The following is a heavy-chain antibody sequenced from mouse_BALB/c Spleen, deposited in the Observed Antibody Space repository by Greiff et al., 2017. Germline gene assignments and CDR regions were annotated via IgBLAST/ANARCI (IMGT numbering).Heavy chain of an antibody. Sequence: QVQLQQPGAELVRPGASVKLSCKASGYTFTSYWINWVKQRPGQGLEWIGNIYPSDSYTNYNQKFKDKATLTVDKSSSTAYMQLSSPTSEDSAVYYCTREGDSSGFAYWGQGTLVTVSA. CDR2: IYPSDSYT. V-gene: IGHV1-69*02. CDR1: GYTFTSYW. D-gene: IGHD3-2*01. CDR3: TREGDSSGFAY. J-gene: IGHJ3*01.